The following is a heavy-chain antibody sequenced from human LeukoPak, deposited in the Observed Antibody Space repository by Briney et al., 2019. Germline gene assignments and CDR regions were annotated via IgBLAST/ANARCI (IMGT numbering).Heavy chain of an antibody. CDR1: GGSISNYY. J-gene: IGHJ4*02. CDR2: IYNSGNT. D-gene: IGHD1-26*01. CDR3: ARLSGSASLWLDH. V-gene: IGHV4-59*08. Sequence: SGTLSLTCTVSGGSISNYYWSWIRQPPEKGLEWIGYIYNSGNTNYNPSLKSRVTISVDPSKNQFSLKLSSVTAADTAVYYCARLSGSASLWLDHWGQGTLVTVSS.